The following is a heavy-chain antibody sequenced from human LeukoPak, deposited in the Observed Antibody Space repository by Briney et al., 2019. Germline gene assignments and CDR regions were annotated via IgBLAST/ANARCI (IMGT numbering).Heavy chain of an antibody. CDR1: GSSLTVSDD. D-gene: IGHD2-8*01. Sequence: PSEPLSLTCTVSGSSLTVSDDWAWFRQPPGKGLGGIATVFQPRTVRTFYHQSLESRVTMSLDTSQKQFSLNLTSVTAADTALYFCARVLYAPKFIYSWGQGTLVTVSS. V-gene: IGHV4-38-2*02. CDR2: VFQPRTVRT. J-gene: IGHJ4*02. CDR3: ARVLYAPKFIYS.